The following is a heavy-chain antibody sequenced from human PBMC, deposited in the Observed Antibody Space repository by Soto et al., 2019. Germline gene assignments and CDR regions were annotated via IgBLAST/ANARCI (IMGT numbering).Heavy chain of an antibody. CDR1: GFTFSSYW. CDR3: ARDSRPHDFTRAYGMDV. CDR2: IKQDGSEK. D-gene: IGHD2-2*01. Sequence: GGSLRLSCAASGFTFSSYWMSWVRQAPGKGLEWVANIKQDGSEKYYVDSVKGRFTISRDNAKNSLYLQMNSLRAEDTAVYYCARDSRPHDFTRAYGMDVWGQGTTVTVSS. V-gene: IGHV3-7*03. J-gene: IGHJ6*02.